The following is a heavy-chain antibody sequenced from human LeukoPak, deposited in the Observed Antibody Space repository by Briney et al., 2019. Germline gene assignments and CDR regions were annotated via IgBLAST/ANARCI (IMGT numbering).Heavy chain of an antibody. V-gene: IGHV3-33*08. Sequence: GGSLRLSCAASGFTFSTYGTHWVRQAPGKGLEWVAVLGSDGRTTYYADSVKGRFTISRDNSKNTLYLQMNSLRAEDAAVYYCARHRGRFGELYYFDYWGQGTLVTVSS. CDR2: LGSDGRTT. J-gene: IGHJ4*02. CDR3: ARHRGRFGELYYFDY. CDR1: GFTFSTYG. D-gene: IGHD3-10*01.